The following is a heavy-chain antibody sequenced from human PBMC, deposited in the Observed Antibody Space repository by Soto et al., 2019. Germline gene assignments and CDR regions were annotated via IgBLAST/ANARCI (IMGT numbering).Heavy chain of an antibody. CDR3: ARDRLYGDYPPGYYYGMDV. V-gene: IGHV1-46*01. CDR1: GYTFTSYY. D-gene: IGHD4-17*01. J-gene: IGHJ6*02. Sequence: ASVKVSCKASGYTFTSYYMHWVRQAPGQGLEWMGIINPSGGSTSYAQKFQGRVTMTRDTSTSTVYMELSSLRSEDTAVYYCARDRLYGDYPPGYYYGMDVWGQGTTVTVCS. CDR2: INPSGGST.